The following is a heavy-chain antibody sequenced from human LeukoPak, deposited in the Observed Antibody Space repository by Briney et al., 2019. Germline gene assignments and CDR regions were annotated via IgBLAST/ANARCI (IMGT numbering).Heavy chain of an antibody. D-gene: IGHD4-17*01. CDR1: GFTFSSYG. Sequence: GGSLRLSCAASGFTFSSYGMHWVRRAPGKGLEWVAVIWYDGSNKYYADSVKGRFTISRDNSKNTLYLQMNSLRAEDTAVYYCARGVPYGYYYGMDVWGQGTTVTVSS. CDR2: IWYDGSNK. V-gene: IGHV3-33*01. CDR3: ARGVPYGYYYGMDV. J-gene: IGHJ6*02.